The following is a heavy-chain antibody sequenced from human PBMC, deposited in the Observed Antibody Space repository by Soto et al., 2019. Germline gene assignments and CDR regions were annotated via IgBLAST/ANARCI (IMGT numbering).Heavy chain of an antibody. CDR2: INVGNGNT. CDR1: GYTFTDYA. D-gene: IGHD3-3*01. Sequence: QAQLVQSGAEAKKPGASVKVSCKASGYTFTDYALNWVRQAPGQGLERMGWINVGNGNTGYSRKFQGRVTNGRDMSSTTAYIEVSSLTDEDTAIYYCARDVSHFAPLDLWGQGTMVTVSS. V-gene: IGHV1-3*01. J-gene: IGHJ4*02. CDR3: ARDVSHFAPLDL.